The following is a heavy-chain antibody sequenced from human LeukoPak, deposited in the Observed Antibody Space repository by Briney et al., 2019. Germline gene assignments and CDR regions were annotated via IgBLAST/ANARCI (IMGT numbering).Heavy chain of an antibody. CDR3: ARGYSSSPSAGY. CDR2: INHSGST. J-gene: IGHJ4*02. CDR1: GGSFSGYY. Sequence: SETLSLTCAVYGGSFSGYYWSWIRQPPGKGLEWIGEINHSGSTNYNPSLKSRVTISVDTSKNQFSLKLSSVTAADTAVYYCARGYSSSPSAGYWGQGTLVTVSS. V-gene: IGHV4-34*01. D-gene: IGHD6-6*01.